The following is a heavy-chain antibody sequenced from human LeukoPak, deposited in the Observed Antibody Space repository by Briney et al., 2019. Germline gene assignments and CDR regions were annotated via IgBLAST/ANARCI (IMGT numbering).Heavy chain of an antibody. V-gene: IGHV1-18*01. CDR1: GYTFTTYG. CDR3: ARGLEWLTRRHTWFDP. J-gene: IGHJ5*02. D-gene: IGHD3-3*01. Sequence: GASVKVSCKASGYTFTTYGLSWVRQAPGQGLEWLGWISTYDDNIEYAQSLQGRLTLTIDTSTSTAYMELRSLRSDDTAVYYCARGLEWLTRRHTWFDPWGQGTLVTVSS. CDR2: ISTYDDNI.